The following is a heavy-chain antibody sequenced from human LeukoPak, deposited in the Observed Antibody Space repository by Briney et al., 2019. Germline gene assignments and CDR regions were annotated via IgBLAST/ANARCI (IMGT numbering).Heavy chain of an antibody. CDR2: ISSSSSYI. CDR3: ARDLEFSRTISNSFDP. V-gene: IGHV3-21*01. J-gene: IGHJ5*02. Sequence: GGSLRLSCAASGFTFSSYSMNWVRQAPGKGLEWVSSISSSSSYIYYADSVKGRFTISRDNAKNSLYLQMNSLRAEDTAVYYCARDLEFSRTISNSFDPWGQGTLVTVSS. CDR1: GFTFSSYS. D-gene: IGHD3-3*01.